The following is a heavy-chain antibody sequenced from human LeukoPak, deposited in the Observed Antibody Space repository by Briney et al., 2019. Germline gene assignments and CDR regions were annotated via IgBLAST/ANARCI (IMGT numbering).Heavy chain of an antibody. CDR1: GYSISSGYY. V-gene: IGHV4-38-2*02. J-gene: IGHJ6*03. CDR2: IYHSGST. Sequence: SSETLSLTCTVSGYSISSGYYWDWIRQPPGKGLEWIGSIYHSGSTYYNPSLKSRVTISVDTSKNQFSLKLSSVTAADTAVYYCARDIGSGWPRGGAYYYYYMDVWGKGTTVTVSS. D-gene: IGHD6-19*01. CDR3: ARDIGSGWPRGGAYYYYYMDV.